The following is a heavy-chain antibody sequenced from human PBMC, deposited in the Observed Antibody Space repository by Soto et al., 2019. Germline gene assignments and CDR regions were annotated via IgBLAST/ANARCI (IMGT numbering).Heavy chain of an antibody. CDR1: GFTFSSYA. V-gene: IGHV3-23*01. Sequence: GGSLRLSCAASGFTFSSYAMSWVRQAPGKGLEWVSAISGSGGSTYYADSVKGRFTISRDNSKNTLYLQMNSLRAEDTAVYCCAKDPKQLVHNWFDPWGQGTLVTVSS. D-gene: IGHD6-6*01. CDR2: ISGSGGST. J-gene: IGHJ5*02. CDR3: AKDPKQLVHNWFDP.